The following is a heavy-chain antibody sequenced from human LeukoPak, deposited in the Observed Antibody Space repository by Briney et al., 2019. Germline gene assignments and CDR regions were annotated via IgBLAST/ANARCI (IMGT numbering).Heavy chain of an antibody. J-gene: IGHJ4*02. D-gene: IGHD1-26*01. CDR3: TTPESGSYYVYGN. CDR2: IKSKTDGGTT. V-gene: IGHV3-15*01. Sequence: GGSLRLSCAASGVTFSNAWMSWVRQAPGKGLEWVGRIKSKTDGGTTDYAPRGKGTFTIARKDSKNTMCLQMNRQKTEDTSVYYCTTPESGSYYVYGNWGQRTLVTVSS. CDR1: GVTFSNAW.